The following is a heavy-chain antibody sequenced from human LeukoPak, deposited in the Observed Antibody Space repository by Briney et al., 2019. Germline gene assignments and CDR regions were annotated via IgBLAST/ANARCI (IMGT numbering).Heavy chain of an antibody. Sequence: SETLSLTCAVYGGSFSDYYWTWIRQPPGRGLEWIGEINHSESSNYNPSLKSRVTISVDTSKNQFSLKLSSVTAADTAVYYCARVRAFCSSTSCYSGRSAGDPNYFDYWGQGTLVTVSS. D-gene: IGHD2-2*01. J-gene: IGHJ4*02. V-gene: IGHV4-34*01. CDR2: INHSESS. CDR3: ARVRAFCSSTSCYSGRSAGDPNYFDY. CDR1: GGSFSDYY.